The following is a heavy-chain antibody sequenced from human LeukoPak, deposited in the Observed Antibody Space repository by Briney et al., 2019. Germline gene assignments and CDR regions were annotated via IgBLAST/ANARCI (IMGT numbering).Heavy chain of an antibody. V-gene: IGHV3-21*01. Sequence: PGGSLRLSCAASGFTFSSYSMNWVRQAPGKGLEWVSSISSSSSYIYYADSAKGRFTISRDNAKNSLYLQMNSLRAEDTAVYYCAGGIAAAGGFDYWGQGTLVTVSS. CDR1: GFTFSSYS. J-gene: IGHJ4*02. CDR3: AGGIAAAGGFDY. D-gene: IGHD6-13*01. CDR2: ISSSSSYI.